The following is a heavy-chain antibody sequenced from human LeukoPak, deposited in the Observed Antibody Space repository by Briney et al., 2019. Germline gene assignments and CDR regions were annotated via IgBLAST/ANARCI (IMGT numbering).Heavy chain of an antibody. CDR1: GGSISDTNW. CDR3: AREGGPYRPLDY. CDR2: VDLQGST. J-gene: IGHJ4*02. V-gene: IGHV4-4*02. Sequence: PSETLSLTCGVSGGSISDTNWWTWVRQPPGKGLEWIGEVDLQGSTNYNPSLKSRVAISVDKSENHISLKLTSVTAADTAVYYCAREGGPYRPLDYSGQGTLVTVAS.